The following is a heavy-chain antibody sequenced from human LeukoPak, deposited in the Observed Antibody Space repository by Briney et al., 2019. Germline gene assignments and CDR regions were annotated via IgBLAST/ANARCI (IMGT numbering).Heavy chain of an antibody. V-gene: IGHV3-23*01. D-gene: IGHD4-17*01. CDR3: AKDSSTTVTTKGGPRRSFDY. CDR2: IVGSGGVT. Sequence: GGSLRLSCAASGFTFSSYAMSWVRQAPGKGLECVSAIVGSGGVTYYADSVRGRFSISRDNSKNTLYLQMNSLRAEDTAVYFCAKDSSTTVTTKGGPRRSFDYWGLGTLVTVSS. CDR1: GFTFSSYA. J-gene: IGHJ4*02.